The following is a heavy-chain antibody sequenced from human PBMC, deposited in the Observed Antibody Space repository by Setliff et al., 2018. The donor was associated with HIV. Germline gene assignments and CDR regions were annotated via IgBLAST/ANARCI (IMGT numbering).Heavy chain of an antibody. Sequence: GGSLRLSCAASGFTFSYYSMNWVRQAPGRGLEWVSYISSSSDTIYFADSVKGRFTISRDNAKNSLILQMNSLRAEDTAVYYCARGVVVAAHNWFDPWGQGTQVTVSS. D-gene: IGHD2-15*01. CDR3: ARGVVVAAHNWFDP. CDR1: GFTFSYYS. J-gene: IGHJ5*02. V-gene: IGHV3-48*01. CDR2: ISSSSDTI.